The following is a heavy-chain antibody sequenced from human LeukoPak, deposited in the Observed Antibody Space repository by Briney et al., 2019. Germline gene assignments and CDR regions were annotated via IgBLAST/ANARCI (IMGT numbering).Heavy chain of an antibody. V-gene: IGHV3-48*03. Sequence: GGSLRLSCAASGFTFSIYEMNWVRQAPGKGLERVSYISSSRSNTIYCADSVKGRFTISRDDAKNSLYLQMNSLRAEDTAVYYCARDRGGYEFFDYWGQGTLVTVSS. CDR3: ARDRGGYEFFDY. D-gene: IGHD5-12*01. CDR2: ISSSRSNTI. CDR1: GFTFSIYE. J-gene: IGHJ4*02.